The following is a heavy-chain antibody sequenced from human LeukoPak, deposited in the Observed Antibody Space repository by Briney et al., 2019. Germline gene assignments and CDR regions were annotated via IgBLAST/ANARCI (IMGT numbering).Heavy chain of an antibody. CDR1: GFTFSSYS. CDR3: ARERVRGLGL. Sequence: GGSLRLSCAASGFTFSSYSMNWVRQAPGKGLEWVSYISPSSTTIYYADSVKGRFTISRDNAKNSLYLQMNSLRAEDTAVYYCARERVRGLGLWGQGTLVTVSS. D-gene: IGHD3-10*01. CDR2: ISPSSTTI. J-gene: IGHJ4*02. V-gene: IGHV3-48*01.